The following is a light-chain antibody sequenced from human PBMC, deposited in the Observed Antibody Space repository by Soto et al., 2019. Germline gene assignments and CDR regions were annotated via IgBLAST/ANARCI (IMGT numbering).Light chain of an antibody. V-gene: IGKV4-1*01. J-gene: IGKJ1*01. CDR2: LAS. Sequence: TVMTQSPESLAVSLGERATMSCKSSQSILSSSNNKNYLSWYQLRPGQPPRLLIYLASTRESVVPDRFSSSGSGTHFTLTISSLQAEDVGIYSFQQYYSIPWTFGQGTKVEVK. CDR1: QSILSSSNNKNY. CDR3: QQYYSIPWT.